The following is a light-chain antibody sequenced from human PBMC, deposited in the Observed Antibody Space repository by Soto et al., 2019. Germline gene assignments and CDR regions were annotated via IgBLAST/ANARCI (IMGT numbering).Light chain of an antibody. J-gene: IGKJ3*01. Sequence: EIVLTQSPATLSLSPGERATLSCRASQSVSSYLAWYSQKPGQAPRLLIYDASNRATGIPARFSGSGSGTDFTLTISSLEPEDFAVYYCQQRSNWPPLTFGPGTKVYIK. CDR3: QQRSNWPPLT. CDR1: QSVSSY. V-gene: IGKV3-11*01. CDR2: DAS.